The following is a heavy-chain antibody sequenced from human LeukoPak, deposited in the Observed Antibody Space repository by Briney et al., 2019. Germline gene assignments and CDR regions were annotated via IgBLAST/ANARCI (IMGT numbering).Heavy chain of an antibody. CDR3: ARVEGLHYYMDV. V-gene: IGHV4-39*07. Sequence: SETLSLTCTVSGGSISSSSYYWGWIRQPPGKGLEWIGSIYHSGSTYYNPSLKSRVTISVDTSKNQFSLKLSSVTAADTAVYYCARVEGLHYYMDVWGKGTTVTVSS. CDR2: IYHSGST. D-gene: IGHD3-16*01. J-gene: IGHJ6*03. CDR1: GGSISSSSYY.